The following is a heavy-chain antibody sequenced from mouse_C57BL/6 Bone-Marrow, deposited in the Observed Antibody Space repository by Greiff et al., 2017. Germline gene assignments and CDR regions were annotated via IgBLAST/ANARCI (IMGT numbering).Heavy chain of an antibody. CDR2: INPNNGGT. V-gene: IGHV1-26*01. CDR3: ARDVTAFDY. J-gene: IGHJ2*01. Sequence: EVQLQQSGPELVKPGASVKISCKASGYTFTDYYMNWVKQSHGKSLEWIGDINPNNGGTSYNQKFKGKATLTVDKSSSTAYMELRSLTSEDSAVYYCARDVTAFDYWGQGTTLTVSS. CDR1: GYTFTDYY. D-gene: IGHD2-1*01.